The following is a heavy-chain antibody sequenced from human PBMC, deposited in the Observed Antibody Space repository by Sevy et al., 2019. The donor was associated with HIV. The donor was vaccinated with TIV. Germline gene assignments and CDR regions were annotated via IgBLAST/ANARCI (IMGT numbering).Heavy chain of an antibody. CDR2: TYYRSKWYN. D-gene: IGHD3-22*01. V-gene: IGHV6-1*01. CDR1: GDSVSSNSAA. Sequence: SQTLSLTCAISGDSVSSNSAAWNWIRQSPSRGLEWLGRTYYRSKWYNDYAVSVKSRITINPDTSKNQFCLQLNSVTPEDTAVYYCARGNYYDSSGYYGAFDIWGQGTMVTVSS. J-gene: IGHJ3*02. CDR3: ARGNYYDSSGYYGAFDI.